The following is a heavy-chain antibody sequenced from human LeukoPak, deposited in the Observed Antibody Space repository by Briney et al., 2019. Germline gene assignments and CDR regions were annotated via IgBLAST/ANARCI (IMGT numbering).Heavy chain of an antibody. CDR2: ISGSGGST. Sequence: GGPLRLYCAASGFTFSSYAMSWVRQAPGKGLEWVSAISGSGGSTYYADSVKGRFTISRDNSKNTLYLQMNSLRAEDTAVYYCAKSLRSTRQFDYWGQGTLVTVSS. J-gene: IGHJ4*02. CDR3: AKSLRSTRQFDY. D-gene: IGHD5/OR15-5a*01. V-gene: IGHV3-23*01. CDR1: GFTFSSYA.